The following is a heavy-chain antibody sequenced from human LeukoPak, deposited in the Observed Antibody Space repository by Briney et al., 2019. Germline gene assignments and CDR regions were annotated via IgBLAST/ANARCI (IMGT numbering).Heavy chain of an antibody. D-gene: IGHD6-13*01. J-gene: IGHJ5*02. CDR2: INPNSGGT. CDR1: GYTFTGYY. V-gene: IGHV1-2*02. CDR3: ARDQKYSSSSFDP. Sequence: ASVKVSCNASGYTFTGYYMHWVRQAPGQGLEWMGWINPNSGGTNYAQKFQGRVTMTRDTSISTAYMELSRLRSDDTAVYYCARDQKYSSSSFDPWGQGHLVTVSS.